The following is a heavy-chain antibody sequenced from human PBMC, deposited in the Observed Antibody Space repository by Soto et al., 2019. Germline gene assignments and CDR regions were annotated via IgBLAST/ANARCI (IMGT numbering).Heavy chain of an antibody. CDR2: INPNSGGT. CDR1: GYIFTDYY. V-gene: IGHV1-2*06. Sequence: GASVKVSCKASGYIFTDYYMHWVRQAPGQELGWMGRINPNSGGTNYAQKFQGRVTMTRDTSISTAYMELSRLRSDDTAVYYCARDSGGYYYDWFDPWGQGTLVTSPQ. J-gene: IGHJ5*02. CDR3: ARDSGGYYYDWFDP. D-gene: IGHD3-22*01.